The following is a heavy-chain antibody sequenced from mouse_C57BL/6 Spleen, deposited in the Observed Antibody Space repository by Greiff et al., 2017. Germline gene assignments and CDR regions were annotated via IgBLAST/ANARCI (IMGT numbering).Heavy chain of an antibody. J-gene: IGHJ2*01. CDR3: TSPYVGYSDY. CDR2: IDPETGGT. Sequence: VQLQQSGAELVRPGASVTLSCKASGYTFTDYEMHWVKQTPVHGLAWIGAIDPETGGTAYNQKFKGKAILTADKSSSTAYMELRSLTSEDSAVYYCTSPYVGYSDYWGQGTTLTVSS. CDR1: GYTFTDYE. V-gene: IGHV1-15*01.